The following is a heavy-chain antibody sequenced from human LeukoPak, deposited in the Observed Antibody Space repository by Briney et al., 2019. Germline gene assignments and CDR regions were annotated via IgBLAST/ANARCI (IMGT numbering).Heavy chain of an antibody. CDR1: GFTFSSYA. V-gene: IGHV3-23*01. CDR3: AKAKTGYPVYYFDY. J-gene: IGHJ4*02. CDR2: ISGSGGST. D-gene: IGHD3-9*01. Sequence: GSLRLSCAASGFTFSSYAMSWVRQAPGKGLEWVSAISGSGGSTYCADSVKGRFTISRDNSKNTLYLQMNSLRAEDTAVYYRAKAKTGYPVYYFDYWGQGTLVTVSS.